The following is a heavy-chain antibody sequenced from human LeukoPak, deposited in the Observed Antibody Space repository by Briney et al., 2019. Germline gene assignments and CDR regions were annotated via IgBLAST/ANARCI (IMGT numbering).Heavy chain of an antibody. CDR1: GFTFSSYW. Sequence: GGSLRLSCAASGFTFSSYWMSWVRQAPGKGLEWVAFIRYDGSNKYYADSVKGRFTISRDNSKNTLYLQMNSLRLEDTAVYYCVFGEGWGQGTLVTVSS. V-gene: IGHV3-30*02. CDR2: IRYDGSNK. J-gene: IGHJ4*02. CDR3: VFGEG. D-gene: IGHD4-17*01.